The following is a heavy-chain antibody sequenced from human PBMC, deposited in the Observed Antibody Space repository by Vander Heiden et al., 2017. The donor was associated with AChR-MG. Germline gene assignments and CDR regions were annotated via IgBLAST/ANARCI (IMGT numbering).Heavy chain of an antibody. D-gene: IGHD2-2*01. V-gene: IGHV3-7*01. Sequence: EVQVVESGGGLVQPGGSLRLSCAASGFSFSSSWMSWVRQAPGKGLEWVANIRQDGREKYYVASVKGRFTVSRDNAKNSLYLEMNSLRVEDTAVYHCARLGANQVLDPWGQGTLVTVSS. CDR1: GFSFSSSW. CDR3: ARLGANQVLDP. CDR2: IRQDGREK. J-gene: IGHJ5*02.